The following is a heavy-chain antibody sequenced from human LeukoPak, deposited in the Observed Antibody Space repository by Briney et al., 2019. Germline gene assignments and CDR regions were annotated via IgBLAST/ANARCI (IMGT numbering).Heavy chain of an antibody. J-gene: IGHJ3*02. D-gene: IGHD5-18*01. Sequence: SETLSLTCAVYGGSFSGYYWSWIRQPPGNGLEWIGEINHSGSTNYNPSLKSRVTISVDTSKNQFSLKLSSVTAADTAVYYCARGRRILAAFDIWGQGTMVTVSS. V-gene: IGHV4-34*01. CDR1: GGSFSGYY. CDR2: INHSGST. CDR3: ARGRRILAAFDI.